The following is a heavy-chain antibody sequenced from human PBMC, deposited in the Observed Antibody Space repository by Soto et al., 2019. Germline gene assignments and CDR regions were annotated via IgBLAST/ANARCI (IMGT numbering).Heavy chain of an antibody. J-gene: IGHJ6*02. CDR1: GGTFSDYT. CDR2: IIPVFGTT. CDR3: ARSSPYIVVRKPTGNQDYYGMDV. Sequence: QVQLVQSGAEVKKPGSSVKVFCKASGGTFSDYTISWGRQAPGQGLEWMGGIIPVFGTTDYEQQFQGRVTITADGSTSTAYMKLSSLRSADTAVYYCARSSPYIVVRKPTGNQDYYGMDVWGQGTTVTVSS. V-gene: IGHV1-69*01. D-gene: IGHD2-2*01.